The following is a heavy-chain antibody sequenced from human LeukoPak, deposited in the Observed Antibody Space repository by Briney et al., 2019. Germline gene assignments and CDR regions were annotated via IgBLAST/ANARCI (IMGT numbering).Heavy chain of an antibody. CDR2: ISYDGSNK. CDR1: GFTFSSYG. Sequence: PGGSLRLSCAASGFTFSSYGMHWVRQAPGKGLEWVAVISYDGSNKYYADSVKGRFTISRDNSKNTLYLQMNSLRAEDTAVYYCAKAAMIVVKYYYYYYMDVWGKGTTVTVSS. CDR3: AKAAMIVVKYYYYYYMDV. D-gene: IGHD3-22*01. V-gene: IGHV3-30*18. J-gene: IGHJ6*03.